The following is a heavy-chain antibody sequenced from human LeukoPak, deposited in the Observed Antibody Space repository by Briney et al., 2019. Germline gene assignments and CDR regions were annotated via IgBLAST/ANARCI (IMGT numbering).Heavy chain of an antibody. J-gene: IGHJ3*02. D-gene: IGHD6-13*01. V-gene: IGHV1-2*02. CDR1: GYTFTGYY. CDR2: INPNSGGT. CDR3: ASGAADDAFDI. Sequence: ASVKVSCKXSGYTFTGYYMHWVRQAPGQGLEGMGWINPNSGGTNYSQKFQGRVTMTRDTFISTAYMELSRLRSDDTAVYYCASGAADDAFDIWGQGTMVTVSS.